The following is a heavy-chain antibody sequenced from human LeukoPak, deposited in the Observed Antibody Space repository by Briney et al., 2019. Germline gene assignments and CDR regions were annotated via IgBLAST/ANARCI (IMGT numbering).Heavy chain of an antibody. CDR1: GFTFTTYW. J-gene: IGHJ4*02. CDR2: IKQDGSQK. CDR3: ARENWANDY. V-gene: IGHV3-7*01. Sequence: GGSLRLSCAVSGFTFTTYWMTWVRQAPGKGLEWVANIKQDGSQKYYVDSVKGRFTISRDNAKNSLYLQMNSLKAEDTAVYYCARENWANDYWGQGTLVTVSS. D-gene: IGHD7-27*01.